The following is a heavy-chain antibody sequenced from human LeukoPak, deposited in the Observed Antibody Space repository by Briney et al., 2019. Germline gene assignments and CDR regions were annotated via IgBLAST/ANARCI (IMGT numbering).Heavy chain of an antibody. D-gene: IGHD1-26*01. V-gene: IGHV4-34*01. CDR3: ARTGSYPCKAYYYYYGMDV. J-gene: IGHJ6*02. CDR1: GGSFSGYY. CDR2: INHSGST. Sequence: SETLSLTCAVYGGSFSGYYWSWIRQPPGKGLEWIGEINHSGSTNYNPSLKSRVTISVDTSKNQFSLKLSSVTAADTAVYYCARTGSYPCKAYYYYYGMDVWGQGTTVTVSS.